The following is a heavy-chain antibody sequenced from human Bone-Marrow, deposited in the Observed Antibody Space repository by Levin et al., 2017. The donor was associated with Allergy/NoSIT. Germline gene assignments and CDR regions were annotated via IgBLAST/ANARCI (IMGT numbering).Heavy chain of an antibody. D-gene: IGHD6-6*01. CDR2: IWADGSHR. Sequence: PGGPLRLSCTASGFSFSSYGLHWVRLAPGRGLEWVAVIWADGSHRHYAEAVEGRFTISRDNSKNTLYLEMSNLRGEDTAVYYCAKADISGRPHDALHLWGEGTMVTVSS. V-gene: IGHV3-33*06. J-gene: IGHJ3*01. CDR3: AKADISGRPHDALHL. CDR1: GFSFSSYG.